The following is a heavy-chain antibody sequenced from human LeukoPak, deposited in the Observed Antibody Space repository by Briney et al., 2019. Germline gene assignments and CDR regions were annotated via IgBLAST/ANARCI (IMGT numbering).Heavy chain of an antibody. D-gene: IGHD6-19*01. CDR2: IIPIFGTA. J-gene: IGHJ6*02. CDR1: GYTFTSYD. CDR3: ARESGWYENYGMDA. Sequence: SVEVSCKASGYTFTSYDINWVRQAPGQGLEWMGGIIPIFGTANYAQKFQGRVTITADESTSTAYMELSSLRSEDTAVYYCARESGWYENYGMDAWGQGTTVTVSS. V-gene: IGHV1-69*13.